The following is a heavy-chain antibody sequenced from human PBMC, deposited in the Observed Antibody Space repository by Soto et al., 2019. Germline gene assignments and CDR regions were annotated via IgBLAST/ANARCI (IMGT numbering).Heavy chain of an antibody. CDR2: ISGSSTI. CDR1: GFTFSSYS. CDR3: ARVGLGLFGMDV. V-gene: IGHV3-48*02. D-gene: IGHD3-16*01. J-gene: IGHJ6*02. Sequence: EVQLVESGGGLVQPGGSLRVSCAASGFTFSSYSINWVRQAPGKGLEWVSYISGSSTIYYADSVKGRFTISRDNAKNSVYLQMNSLRDEDTAVYYCARVGLGLFGMDVWGQGTTVTVSS.